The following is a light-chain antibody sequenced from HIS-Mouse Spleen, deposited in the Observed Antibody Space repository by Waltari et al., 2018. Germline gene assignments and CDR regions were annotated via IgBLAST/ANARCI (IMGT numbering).Light chain of an antibody. Sequence: QSALTQPASVSGSPGQSITISCTGTSSDVGGYNYVSWYQQHPGKAPKLMIYDCSNLASGVSNPFSGSKSGNTASLTISGLQAEDEADYYCSSYTSSSFNVVFGGGTKLTVL. CDR2: DCS. J-gene: IGLJ2*01. CDR1: SSDVGGYNY. V-gene: IGLV2-14*03. CDR3: SSYTSSSFNVV.